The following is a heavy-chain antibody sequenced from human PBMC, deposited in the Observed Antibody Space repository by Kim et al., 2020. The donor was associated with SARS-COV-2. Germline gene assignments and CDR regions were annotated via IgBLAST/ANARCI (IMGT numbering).Heavy chain of an antibody. CDR1: GFTFSSYG. V-gene: IGHV3-30*18. CDR3: AKSSRGYSYGLVGCDYYYGMHV. J-gene: IGHJ6*02. D-gene: IGHD5-18*01. Sequence: GGSLRLSCAASGFTFSSYGMHWVRQAPGKGLEWVAVISYDGSNKYYTDSVKGRFTISRNNSKNTLYLQMNSLRAEDTAVYYCAKSSRGYSYGLVGCDYYYGMHVWGQGTTVTVPS. CDR2: ISYDGSNK.